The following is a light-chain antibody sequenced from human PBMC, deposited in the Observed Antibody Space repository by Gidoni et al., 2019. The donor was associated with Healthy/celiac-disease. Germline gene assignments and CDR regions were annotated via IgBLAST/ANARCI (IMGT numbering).Light chain of an antibody. Sequence: DIQMTQSPSSLCASVGDRVTITCRASQSISSYLNWYQQKPGKAPKLLIYAASSVQSGVPSRFSGSGSGTDFTLTISRLQPEDFATYYCQQSDSTLLTFGGGTKVEIK. CDR3: QQSDSTLLT. V-gene: IGKV1-39*01. CDR2: AAS. J-gene: IGKJ4*01. CDR1: QSISSY.